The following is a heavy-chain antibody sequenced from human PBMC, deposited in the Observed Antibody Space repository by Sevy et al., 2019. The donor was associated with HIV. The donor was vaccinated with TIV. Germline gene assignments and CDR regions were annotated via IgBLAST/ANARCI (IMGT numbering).Heavy chain of an antibody. V-gene: IGHV4-4*07. CDR3: ARGAWGIAAAGFYYYGMDV. CDR2: IYTSGST. D-gene: IGHD6-13*01. Sequence: SETLSLTCTVSGGSISSYYWSWIRQPAGKGLEWIGRIYTSGSTNYNPSLKSRVTMSVDTSKNQFSQKLSSVTAADTAVYYCARGAWGIAAAGFYYYGMDVWGQGTTVTVSS. CDR1: GGSISSYY. J-gene: IGHJ6*02.